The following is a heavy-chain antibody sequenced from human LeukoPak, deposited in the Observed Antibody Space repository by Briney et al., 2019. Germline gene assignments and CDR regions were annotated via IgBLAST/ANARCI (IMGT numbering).Heavy chain of an antibody. CDR3: AKVDYYGSGSYQTYFDY. J-gene: IGHJ4*02. CDR2: ISWNSGGI. V-gene: IGHV3-9*01. D-gene: IGHD3-10*01. CDR1: GFTFDDYA. Sequence: GGSLRLSCAASGFTFDDYAMHWVRQAPGKGLEWVSGISWNSGGIGYADSVKGRFTISRDNAKNSLYLQMNSLRAEDTALYYCAKVDYYGSGSYQTYFDYWGQGTLVTVSS.